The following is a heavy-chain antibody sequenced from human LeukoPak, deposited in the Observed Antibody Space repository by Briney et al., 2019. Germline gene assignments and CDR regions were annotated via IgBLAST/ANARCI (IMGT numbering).Heavy chain of an antibody. Sequence: SETLSLTCTVSGYSISSGYYWGWIRQPPGKGLEWIGSIYHSGSTYYNPSLKSRVTISVDTSKNQFSLKLSSVTAADTAVYYCARDAFLAYCGGDCYPGAFDIWGQGTMVTVSS. CDR2: IYHSGST. D-gene: IGHD2-21*02. CDR1: GYSISSGYY. J-gene: IGHJ3*02. V-gene: IGHV4-38-2*02. CDR3: ARDAFLAYCGGDCYPGAFDI.